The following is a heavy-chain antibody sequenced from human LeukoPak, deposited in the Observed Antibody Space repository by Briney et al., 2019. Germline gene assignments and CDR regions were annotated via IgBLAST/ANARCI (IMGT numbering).Heavy chain of an antibody. J-gene: IGHJ3*02. V-gene: IGHV3-30-3*01. D-gene: IGHD2-21*01. Sequence: GGSLRLSCAASGFTFRNYALHWVRQTPGKGLEWVAVISYDSIDKYYADSVKGRFTVSRDNFMNTLYLQMNSLRDEDTAVYYCGSCLAYCRETSLGNDAFDIWGQGTKVTVSS. CDR3: GSCLAYCRETSLGNDAFDI. CDR1: GFTFRNYA. CDR2: ISYDSIDK.